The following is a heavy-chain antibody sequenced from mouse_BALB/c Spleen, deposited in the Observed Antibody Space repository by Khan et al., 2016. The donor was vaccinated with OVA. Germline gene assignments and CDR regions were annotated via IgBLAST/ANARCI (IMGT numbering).Heavy chain of an antibody. CDR3: ATRYYGSSTGYYFDY. CDR2: ILPGSGST. Sequence: VQLQESGAELMKPGASVKISCKATGYTFSSYWIEWVKQRPGHGLEWIGEILPGSGSTNYNEKFKGKATFTADTSSNTAYMQLSSLTSEDSAVYYCATRYYGSSTGYYFDYWGQGTTLTVYS. V-gene: IGHV1-9*01. J-gene: IGHJ2*01. CDR1: GYTFSSYW. D-gene: IGHD1-1*01.